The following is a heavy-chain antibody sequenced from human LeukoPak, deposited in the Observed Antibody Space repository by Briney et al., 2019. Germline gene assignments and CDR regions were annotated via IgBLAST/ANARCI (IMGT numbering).Heavy chain of an antibody. CDR3: ARVAGITGTNYWYFNL. CDR2: IYYSGST. V-gene: IGHV4-59*01. CDR1: GGSISSYY. J-gene: IGHJ2*01. D-gene: IGHD1-7*01. Sequence: NPSETLSLTCTVSGGSISSYYRSWIRQPPGKGLEWIGYIYYSGSTNYNPSLKSRVTISVDTSKNQFSLKLSSVTAADTAVYYCARVAGITGTNYWYFNLWGRGTLVTVSS.